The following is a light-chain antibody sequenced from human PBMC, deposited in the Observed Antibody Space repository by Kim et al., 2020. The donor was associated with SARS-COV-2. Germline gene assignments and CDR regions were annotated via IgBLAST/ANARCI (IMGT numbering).Light chain of an antibody. CDR2: GAS. CDR1: QSVSSN. J-gene: IGKJ1*01. Sequence: SPGERASPSCRASQSVSSNLAWYQQKPGQAPRLLIHGASTRAIGIPARFSGSGSGTEFTLIISSLQSEDFALYYCQQYNNWPPWTFGQGTKVDIK. V-gene: IGKV3-15*01. CDR3: QQYNNWPPWT.